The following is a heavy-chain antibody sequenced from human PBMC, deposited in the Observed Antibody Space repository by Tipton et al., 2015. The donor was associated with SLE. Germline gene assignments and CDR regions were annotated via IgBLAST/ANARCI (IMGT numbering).Heavy chain of an antibody. D-gene: IGHD5-12*01. Sequence: LRLSCTVSGDSIDSDRFYWGWIRQPPGKGLEWIGTVFYTGSAHYNPSLRSRATISLDASKNLLSLKLNSVTAADTAVYYCARGVGYEDLWGQGTLVTVSA. V-gene: IGHV4-39*07. J-gene: IGHJ5*02. CDR1: GDSIDSDRFY. CDR2: VFYTGSA. CDR3: ARGVGYEDL.